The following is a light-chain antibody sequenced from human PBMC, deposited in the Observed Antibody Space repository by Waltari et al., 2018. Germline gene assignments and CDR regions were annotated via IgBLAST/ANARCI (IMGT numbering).Light chain of an antibody. CDR2: EFS. V-gene: IGLV2-14*01. CDR3: GTYASGNSML. Sequence: QSALTQPASMSGSPGQSITIPCTGTRSDVCGYIYVSWYQKHPGEAPKLMVFEFSRRPSGGSDRFFGSKSGNTASLTISGLQAEGEADYYCGTYASGNSMLFGGGTKVTVL. J-gene: IGLJ2*01. CDR1: RSDVCGYIY.